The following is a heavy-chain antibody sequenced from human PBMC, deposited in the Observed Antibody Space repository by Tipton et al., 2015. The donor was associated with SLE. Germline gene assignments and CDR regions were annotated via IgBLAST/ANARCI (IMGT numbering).Heavy chain of an antibody. CDR3: AAEYYSSSWIHPIDF. D-gene: IGHD6-6*01. CDR2: ITPSGST. Sequence: TLSLTCAVYGGSFSSYYWSWVRQPPRQGLEWIGEITPSGSTNYNPSLKSRVTISVDTSKNQFSLKRTSVTAADTAVYYWAAEYYSSSWIHPIDFWGQGMLVTVSS. CDR1: GGSFSSYY. J-gene: IGHJ4*02. V-gene: IGHV4-34*01.